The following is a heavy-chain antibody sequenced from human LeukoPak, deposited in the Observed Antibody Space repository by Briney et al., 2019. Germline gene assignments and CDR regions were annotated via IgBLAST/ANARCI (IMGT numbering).Heavy chain of an antibody. CDR1: GYTFTGYY. CDR3: ARDWGIAAAAVLTFDY. V-gene: IGHV1-2*02. J-gene: IGHJ4*02. Sequence: ASVKVSCKASGYTFTGYYMHWVRQAPGQGLEWMGWINPNSGGTNYAQKFQGRVTMTRDTSISTAYMELSRLRSDDTAVYYCARDWGIAAAAVLTFDYWGQGTLVTVSS. CDR2: INPNSGGT. D-gene: IGHD6-13*01.